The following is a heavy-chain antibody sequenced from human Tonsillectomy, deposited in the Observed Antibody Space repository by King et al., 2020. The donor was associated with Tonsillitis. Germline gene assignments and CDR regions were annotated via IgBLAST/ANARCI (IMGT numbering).Heavy chain of an antibody. Sequence: QVQLVESGAEVKKPGASVKVSCKASGYTFTGYYMQWVRQAPGQGLEWMGWIKPTIGDPNYAQKFQGRVTLTRDTAISTAYNELSRRKPDDAAVYYCASDLREAYRRSSGVYYYGMDAWGQGTTVTVSS. CDR2: IKPTIGDP. CDR1: GYTFTGYY. CDR3: ASDLREAYRRSSGVYYYGMDA. J-gene: IGHJ6*02. D-gene: IGHD6-6*01. V-gene: IGHV1-2*02.